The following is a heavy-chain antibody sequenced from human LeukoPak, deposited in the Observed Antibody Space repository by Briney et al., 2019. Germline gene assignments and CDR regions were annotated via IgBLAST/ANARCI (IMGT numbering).Heavy chain of an antibody. Sequence: SETLSLTCTVSGGSISSYYWSWIRQPAGEGLEWIGRIYTSGSTNYNPSLKSRVTMSVDTSKNQFSLKLSSVTAADTAVYYCASLPSNTVTHDYWGQGTLVTVSS. J-gene: IGHJ4*02. V-gene: IGHV4-4*07. D-gene: IGHD4-11*01. CDR1: GGSISSYY. CDR3: ASLPSNTVTHDY. CDR2: IYTSGST.